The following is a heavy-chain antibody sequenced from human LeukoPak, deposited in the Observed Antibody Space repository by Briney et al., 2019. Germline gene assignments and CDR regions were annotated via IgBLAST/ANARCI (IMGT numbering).Heavy chain of an antibody. V-gene: IGHV4-34*01. CDR1: RFTFSNYW. J-gene: IGHJ4*02. Sequence: PGGSLRLSCAASRFTFSNYWMSWVRQAPGKGLEWIGEINHSGSTNYNPSLKSRVTISVDTSKNQFSLKLSSVTAADTAVYYCARDVLGGYSYGFDYWGQGTLVTVSS. CDR2: INHSGST. CDR3: ARDVLGGYSYGFDY. D-gene: IGHD5-18*01.